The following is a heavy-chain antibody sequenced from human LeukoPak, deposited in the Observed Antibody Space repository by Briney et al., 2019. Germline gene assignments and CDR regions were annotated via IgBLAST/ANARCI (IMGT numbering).Heavy chain of an antibody. CDR3: ATEGTVTTEYYFDY. Sequence: ASVKVSCRASGYIFTDYYMHWVRQAPGKGLEWMGGFDPEDGETIYAQKFQGRVTMTEDTSTDTAYMELSSLRSEDTAVYYCATEGTVTTEYYFDYWGQGTLVTVSS. D-gene: IGHD4-17*01. CDR2: FDPEDGET. V-gene: IGHV1-24*01. CDR1: GYIFTDYY. J-gene: IGHJ4*02.